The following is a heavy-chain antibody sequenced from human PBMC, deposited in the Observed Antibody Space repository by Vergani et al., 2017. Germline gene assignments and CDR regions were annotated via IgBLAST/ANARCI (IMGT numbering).Heavy chain of an antibody. CDR1: GFTFSHYS. CDR3: AKVGRSEVAGTFGAFDI. J-gene: IGHJ3*02. CDR2: ISGNNDDA. D-gene: IGHD6-19*01. V-gene: IGHV3-21*04. Sequence: EVQMVESGGGLVKPGGSLRLSCVASGFTFSHYSMNWVRQAPGKGLEWVSSISGNNDDAYYADSVKGRFTISRDNAKNSLYLDMSSLRAEDTAVYYCAKVGRSEVAGTFGAFDIWGQGTMVTVSS.